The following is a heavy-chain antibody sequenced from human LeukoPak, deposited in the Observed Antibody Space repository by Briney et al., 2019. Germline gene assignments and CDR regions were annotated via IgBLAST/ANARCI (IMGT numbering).Heavy chain of an antibody. CDR1: GYTFTGYY. CDR3: ARDPVAHLFHMKARTKNDAFDI. Sequence: GASVKVSCKASGYTFTGYYMHWVRQAPGQGLEWMGRINPNSGGTNYAQKFQGRVTMTRDTSISTAYMELSRLRSDDTAVCYCARDPVAHLFHMKARTKNDAFDIWGQGTMVTVSS. V-gene: IGHV1-2*06. CDR2: INPNSGGT. J-gene: IGHJ3*02. D-gene: IGHD1-7*01.